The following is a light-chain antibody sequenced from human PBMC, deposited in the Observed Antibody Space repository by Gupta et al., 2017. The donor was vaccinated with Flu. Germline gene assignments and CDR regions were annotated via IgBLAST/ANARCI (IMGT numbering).Light chain of an antibody. Sequence: EIVMTQSPATLSVSPGERATLSCRASQRVSSNLAWYQQNPGQAPRLLIYGAATRATGIPARCSGSGSGTEFTLTICSLQSEEFAVYYCQQYNNWPPWTFGQGTKVEIK. J-gene: IGKJ1*01. V-gene: IGKV3-15*01. CDR3: QQYNNWPPWT. CDR2: GAA. CDR1: QRVSSN.